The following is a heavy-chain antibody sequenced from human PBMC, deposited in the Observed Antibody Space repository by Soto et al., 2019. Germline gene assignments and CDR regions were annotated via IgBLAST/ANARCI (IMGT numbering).Heavy chain of an antibody. V-gene: IGHV3-23*01. D-gene: IGHD5-12*01. Sequence: EVQLLESGGGLVQPGASLRLSCAASGFTFTTFDMSWARQAPGKGLEWVSVVRGRDGSTSYADSLKGRFTISKDSSKNTRYLQMSSLRAEDTALYYCAKGAWLDYWGQGTLVTVSS. CDR2: VRGRDGST. J-gene: IGHJ4*02. CDR1: GFTFTTFD. CDR3: AKGAWLDY.